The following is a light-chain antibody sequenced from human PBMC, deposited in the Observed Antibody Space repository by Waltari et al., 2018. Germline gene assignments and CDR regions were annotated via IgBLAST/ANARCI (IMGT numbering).Light chain of an antibody. V-gene: IGKV3-15*01. CDR2: GAS. Sequence: SCRGRRSVSSNLAWYQQKRCQAPRLLIYGASTRASGIPARFSGSGSGTEFTLTISSLQSEDFAVYYCQHYNNWPHWTFGQGTKVEIK. CDR1: RSVSSN. CDR3: QHYNNWPHWT. J-gene: IGKJ1*01.